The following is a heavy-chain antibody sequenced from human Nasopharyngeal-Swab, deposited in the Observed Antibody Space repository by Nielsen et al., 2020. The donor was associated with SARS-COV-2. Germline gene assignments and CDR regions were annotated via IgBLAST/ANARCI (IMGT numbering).Heavy chain of an antibody. CDR3: SRCGGSCYTGKDY. CDR1: GFTFSDSA. CDR2: IRSKGNSYAT. V-gene: IGHV3-73*01. Sequence: GGSLRPSCAASGFTFSDSAIHWVPQASGKGLDWVGRIRSKGNSYATEYAASVEGRFTISRDDSKNTSYLQMNSLMTEDTAVYYCSRCGGSCYTGKDYWGQGTLVTVSS. J-gene: IGHJ4*02. D-gene: IGHD2-15*01.